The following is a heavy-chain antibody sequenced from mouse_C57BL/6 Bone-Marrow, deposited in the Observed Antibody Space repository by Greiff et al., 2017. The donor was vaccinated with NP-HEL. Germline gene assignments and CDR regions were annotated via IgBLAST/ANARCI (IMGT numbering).Heavy chain of an antibody. V-gene: IGHV1-19*01. CDR2: INPYNGGT. J-gene: IGHJ4*01. CDR3: AAHYYVMDY. Sequence: DVQLQESGPVLVKPGASVKMSCKASGYTFTDYYMNWVKQSHGKSLEWIGVINPYNGGTSYNQKFKGKATLTVDKSSSTAYMELNSLTSEDSAVYYCAAHYYVMDYWGQGTSVTVSS. CDR1: GYTFTDYY.